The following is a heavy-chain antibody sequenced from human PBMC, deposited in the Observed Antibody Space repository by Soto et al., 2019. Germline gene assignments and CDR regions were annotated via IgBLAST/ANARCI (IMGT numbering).Heavy chain of an antibody. Sequence: GGSLRLSCAASGFTFSNSWMHWVRQAPGKGPVWVSRINSDGTTINYADSVKGRFTISRDNAKNTLYLQMDSLRAEDTAVYYCTRAGNYRFDYWGQGTLVTVSS. V-gene: IGHV3-74*01. CDR3: TRAGNYRFDY. J-gene: IGHJ4*02. CDR1: GFTFSNSW. CDR2: INSDGTTI. D-gene: IGHD1-7*01.